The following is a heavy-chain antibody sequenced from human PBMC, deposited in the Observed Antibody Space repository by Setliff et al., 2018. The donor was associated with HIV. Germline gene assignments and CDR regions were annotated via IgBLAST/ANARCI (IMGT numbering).Heavy chain of an antibody. J-gene: IGHJ5*02. CDR3: ARDLGINPQGWFDP. CDR1: GYTFSSYG. Sequence: ASVKVSCKTSGYTFSSYGVSWVRQAPGQGLEWMGWISAYNDNTNYAQKLQGRVTMTTDTSTSTAYMELRSLRSDDTAVYYCARDLGINPQGWFDPWGQGTLVTVSS. D-gene: IGHD3-16*01. V-gene: IGHV1-18*01. CDR2: ISAYNDNT.